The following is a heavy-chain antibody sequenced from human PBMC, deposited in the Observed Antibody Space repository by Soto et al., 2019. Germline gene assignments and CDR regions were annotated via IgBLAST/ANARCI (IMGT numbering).Heavy chain of an antibody. D-gene: IGHD2-2*02. Sequence: QVQLVQSGAEVKKPGASVKVSCKASGYTFTSYYMHWVRQAPGQGLEWMGIINPSGGSTSYAQKLQGRVTKTRDTFTSTVYMELSSLRSEDTAVYFCARGIVVVPAAISDYWGQGTLVTVSS. CDR3: ARGIVVVPAAISDY. CDR1: GYTFTSYY. V-gene: IGHV1-46*04. CDR2: INPSGGST. J-gene: IGHJ4*02.